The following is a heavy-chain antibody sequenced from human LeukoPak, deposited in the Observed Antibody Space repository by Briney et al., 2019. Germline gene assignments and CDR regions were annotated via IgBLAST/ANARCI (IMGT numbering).Heavy chain of an antibody. V-gene: IGHV4-59*08. Sequence: SETLSLTCTVSGGSISSYYWSWIRQPPGKGLEWIGYIYYSGSTNYNPSLKSRVTISVDTSKNQFSLKLSSVTAADTAVYYCASTALSYGSGSTERAYYYYGMDVWGQGTTVTVSS. CDR1: GGSISSYY. CDR3: ASTALSYGSGSTERAYYYYGMDV. CDR2: IYYSGST. D-gene: IGHD3-10*01. J-gene: IGHJ6*02.